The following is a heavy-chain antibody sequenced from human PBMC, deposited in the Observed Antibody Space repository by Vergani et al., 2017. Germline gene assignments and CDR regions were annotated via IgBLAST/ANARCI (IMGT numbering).Heavy chain of an antibody. CDR2: ISSSGSTI. Sequence: QVQLVESGGGLVKPGGSLRLSCAASGFTFSDYYMSWIRQAPGKGLEWVSYISSSGSTIYYADSVKGRFTISRDNAKNSLYLQMNSLRAEDTAVYYCAIVPAASVYYYYYGMDVWGQGTTVTVSS. CDR1: GFTFSDYY. V-gene: IGHV3-11*04. J-gene: IGHJ6*02. D-gene: IGHD2-2*01. CDR3: AIVPAASVYYYYYGMDV.